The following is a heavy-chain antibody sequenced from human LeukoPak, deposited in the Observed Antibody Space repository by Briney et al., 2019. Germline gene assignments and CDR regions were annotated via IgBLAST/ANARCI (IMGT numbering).Heavy chain of an antibody. J-gene: IGHJ5*01. D-gene: IGHD4-11*01. CDR2: MNPNSGNT. Sequence: ASVKVFCQASGYTFTSYDINWVRQATGQGLEWMGWMNPNSGNTGYAQKFQGRVTITRNTSISTAYMELSSLTSEDTAVYYCARGRATVTTHWFDSWGQGTLVTVSS. CDR1: GYTFTSYD. V-gene: IGHV1-8*03. CDR3: ARGRATVTTHWFDS.